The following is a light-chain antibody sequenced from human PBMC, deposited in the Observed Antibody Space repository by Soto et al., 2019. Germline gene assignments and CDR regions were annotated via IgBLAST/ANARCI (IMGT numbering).Light chain of an antibody. Sequence: DLQMTQSPSSLSASVGDRVTITCRASQGISNYLAWYQQKPGKVPKLLIYAASTLQSGVPSRFSGSGSGTDFTLTISSLQPEDVATNYCQKYNSALALTFGGGTKVDIK. CDR2: AAS. CDR1: QGISNY. J-gene: IGKJ4*01. CDR3: QKYNSALALT. V-gene: IGKV1-27*01.